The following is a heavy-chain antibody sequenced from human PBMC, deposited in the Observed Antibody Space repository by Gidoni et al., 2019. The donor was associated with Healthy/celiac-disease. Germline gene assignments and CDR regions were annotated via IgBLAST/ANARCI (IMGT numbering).Heavy chain of an antibody. CDR3: ARLSDGYSSGWYPVDYYYYYGMDV. D-gene: IGHD6-19*01. CDR2: IYYSGST. J-gene: IGHJ6*02. CDR1: GGSISSSSYY. Sequence: QLQLQESGPGLVKPSETLSLTCTVSGGSISSSSYYWGWIRQPPGKGLEWIGSIYYSGSTYYNPSLKSRVTISVDTSKNQFSLKLSSVTAADTAVYYCARLSDGYSSGWYPVDYYYYYGMDVWGQGTTVTVSS. V-gene: IGHV4-39*01.